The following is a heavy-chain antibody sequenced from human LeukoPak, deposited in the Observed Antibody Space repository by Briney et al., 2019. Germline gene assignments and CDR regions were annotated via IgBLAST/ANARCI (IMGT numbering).Heavy chain of an antibody. V-gene: IGHV3-33*06. CDR1: GFTFSSYG. CDR2: IWYDGSNK. D-gene: IGHD6-13*01. CDR3: AKDRRIAAAGPVDY. Sequence: PGGSLRLSCAASGFTFSSYGMHWVRQASGKGLEWVAVIWYDGSNKYYADSVKGRFTISRDNSKNTLYLQMNSLRAEDTAVYYCAKDRRIAAAGPVDYWGQGTLVTVSS. J-gene: IGHJ4*02.